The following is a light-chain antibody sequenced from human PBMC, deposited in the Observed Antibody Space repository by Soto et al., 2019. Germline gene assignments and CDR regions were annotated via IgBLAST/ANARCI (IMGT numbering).Light chain of an antibody. CDR2: GAS. CDR1: QSVSSK. V-gene: IGKV3-15*01. Sequence: EIVMTHSPATLSVSPGERATLSCRASQSVSSKLAWYQQKPGQAPRLLIYGASTRATGIPARFSGSGSGTEFTLTISSLQSEDFAVYYCQQYNNWPGTFGQGTKVDIK. CDR3: QQYNNWPGT. J-gene: IGKJ1*01.